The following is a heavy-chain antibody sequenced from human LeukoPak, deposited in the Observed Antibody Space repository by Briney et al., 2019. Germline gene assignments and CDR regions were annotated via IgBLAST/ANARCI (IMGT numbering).Heavy chain of an antibody. Sequence: ASVKVSCKASGYTFTGYYMHWVRQAPGQGLEWMGWINPNSGGTNYAQKFQGRVTMTRDTSISTAYMELSRLRSDDTAVYYCARYITMVRGVIDWFDPWGQGTLVTVSS. V-gene: IGHV1-2*02. D-gene: IGHD3-10*01. CDR3: ARYITMVRGVIDWFDP. CDR1: GYTFTGYY. CDR2: INPNSGGT. J-gene: IGHJ5*02.